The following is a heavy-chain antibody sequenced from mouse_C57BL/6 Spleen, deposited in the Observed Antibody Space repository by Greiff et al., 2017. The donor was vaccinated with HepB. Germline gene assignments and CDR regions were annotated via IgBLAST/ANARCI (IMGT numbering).Heavy chain of an antibody. CDR2: IRNKANNHAT. CDR3: TRSGYYSNGIAY. D-gene: IGHD2-5*01. CDR1: GFTFSDAW. V-gene: IGHV6-6*01. J-gene: IGHJ3*01. Sequence: EVKLEESGGGLVQPGGSMKLSCAASGFTFSDAWMDWVRQSPEKWLEWVAEIRNKANNHATYYAESVKGRFTISRDDSKSSVYLQMNSLRAEDTGIYYCTRSGYYSNGIAYWGQGTLVTVSA.